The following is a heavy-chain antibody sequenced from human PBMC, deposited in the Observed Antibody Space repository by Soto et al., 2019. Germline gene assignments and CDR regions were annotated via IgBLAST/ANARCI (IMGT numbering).Heavy chain of an antibody. CDR1: GFTFSDYY. Sequence: GGSLRLSCAAPGFTFSDYYMSWIRQAPGKGLEWVSYISSSGSTIYYADSVKGRFTISRDNAKNSLYLQMNSLRAEDTAVYYCARDPILELPDYWGQGTLVTVSS. J-gene: IGHJ4*02. V-gene: IGHV3-11*01. CDR3: ARDPILELPDY. CDR2: ISSSGSTI. D-gene: IGHD1-7*01.